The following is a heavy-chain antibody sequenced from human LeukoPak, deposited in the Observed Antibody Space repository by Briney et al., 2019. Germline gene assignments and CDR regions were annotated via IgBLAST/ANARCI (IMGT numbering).Heavy chain of an antibody. CDR1: GFTFSDYN. J-gene: IGHJ6*02. V-gene: IGHV3-11*01. CDR2: ITNSGSTI. CDR3: ARSIGLTGGGVDV. D-gene: IGHD3-9*01. Sequence: GGSLRLSCAASGFTFSDYNMNWLRQAPGKGLEWVSYITNSGSTIRYADSVKGRFTISRDNAKNSLYLQRNSLRAEDTAVYYCARSIGLTGGGVDVWGQGTTVTVSS.